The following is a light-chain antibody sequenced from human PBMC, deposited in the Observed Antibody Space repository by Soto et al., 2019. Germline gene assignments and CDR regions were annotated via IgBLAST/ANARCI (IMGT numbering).Light chain of an antibody. CDR1: SSDVGSYNL. CDR2: EVY. J-gene: IGLJ2*01. V-gene: IGLV2-23*02. Sequence: QSALTQSASVSGSPGQSITISCTGTSSDVGSYNLVSWYKQHPGKAPKLIIYEVYKRPSGISNRFSGSKSGNTASLTISGLQAEDEADYYCSSYAAITSLVFGGGTKSPS. CDR3: SSYAAITSLV.